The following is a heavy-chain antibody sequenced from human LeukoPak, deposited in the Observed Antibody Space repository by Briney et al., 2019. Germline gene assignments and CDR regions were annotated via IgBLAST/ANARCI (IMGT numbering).Heavy chain of an antibody. J-gene: IGHJ4*02. Sequence: ASVKVSCKASGYTFTGYYMHGVRQAPGQGLEWMGRINPNSGGTNYAQKSQGRVTMTRDTSISTAYMELSRLRSDDTAVYYCARDVDIVATDFDYWGQGTLVTVSS. CDR3: ARDVDIVATDFDY. CDR1: GYTFTGYY. V-gene: IGHV1-2*06. CDR2: INPNSGGT. D-gene: IGHD5-12*01.